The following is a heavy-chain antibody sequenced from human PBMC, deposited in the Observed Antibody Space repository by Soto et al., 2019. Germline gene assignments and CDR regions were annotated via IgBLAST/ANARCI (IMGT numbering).Heavy chain of an antibody. J-gene: IGHJ3*02. CDR2: IWYDGSNK. CDR1: GFTFSSYG. V-gene: IGHV3-33*01. D-gene: IGHD6-13*01. CDR3: ARDRSSWYGEAAFDI. Sequence: QVQLVESGGDVVQPGRSLRLSCAASGFTFSSYGMHWVRQAPGKGLEWVAVIWYDGSNKYYADSVKGRFTISRDNSKNTLYLQMNSLRAEDTAVYYCARDRSSWYGEAAFDIWGQGTMVTVSS.